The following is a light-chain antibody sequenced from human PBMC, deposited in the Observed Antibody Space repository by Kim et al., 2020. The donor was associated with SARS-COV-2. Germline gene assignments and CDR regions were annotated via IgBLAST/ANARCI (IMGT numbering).Light chain of an antibody. V-gene: IGLV3-19*01. CDR2: GRN. Sequence: SSELTQDPAVSVALGQTVRITCQGDSLRSYYATWYQQKPRQAPVLVIYGRNNRPSGIPDRFSGSASGNTASLTISGAQAEDEADFYCQSRDSGGSVIFGGGNQLTVL. CDR3: QSRDSGGSVI. J-gene: IGLJ2*01. CDR1: SLRSYY.